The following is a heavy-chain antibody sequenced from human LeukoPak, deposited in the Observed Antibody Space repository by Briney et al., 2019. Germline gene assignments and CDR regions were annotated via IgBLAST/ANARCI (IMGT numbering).Heavy chain of an antibody. Sequence: SETLSLTCAVSGGSISSYYWSWIRQPPGKGLEWIGYLYYSGSTNSNPSLKSRVTMSVDTSKNQFSLKLRSVTAADTAVYYCARGGSGISNAFDIWGQGTMVTVSS. J-gene: IGHJ3*02. CDR3: ARGGSGISNAFDI. D-gene: IGHD3-10*01. CDR1: GGSISSYY. V-gene: IGHV4-59*01. CDR2: LYYSGST.